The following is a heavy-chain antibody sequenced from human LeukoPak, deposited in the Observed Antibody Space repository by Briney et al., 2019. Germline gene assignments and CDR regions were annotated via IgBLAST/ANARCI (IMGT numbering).Heavy chain of an antibody. CDR1: GGSISSSSYC. CDR2: IYYSGST. CDR3: VRHYDSSGYYPLDY. V-gene: IGHV4-39*01. D-gene: IGHD3-22*01. J-gene: IGHJ4*02. Sequence: PSETLSLTCTVSGGSISSSSYCWGWIRQPPGKGLKWIGSIYYSGSTYYNPSLKSRVTISVDTSKNQFSLKLSSVTAADTAVYYCVRHYDSSGYYPLDYWGQGTLVTVSS.